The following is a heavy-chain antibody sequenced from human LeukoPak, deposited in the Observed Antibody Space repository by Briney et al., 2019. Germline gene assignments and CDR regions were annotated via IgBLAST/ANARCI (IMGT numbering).Heavy chain of an antibody. CDR2: MSAYNGNT. CDR3: ARVEVSGYTGNYYYYYMDV. CDR1: GYSFVGYG. D-gene: IGHD5-12*01. J-gene: IGHJ6*03. Sequence: ASVKVSCKASGYSFVGYGITWVRQAPGQGLEWMGWMSAYNGNTNYAQKLQGRVTMTTDTSTSTAYMELRSLRSDDTAVYYCARVEVSGYTGNYYYYYMDVWGKGTTVTVSS. V-gene: IGHV1-18*01.